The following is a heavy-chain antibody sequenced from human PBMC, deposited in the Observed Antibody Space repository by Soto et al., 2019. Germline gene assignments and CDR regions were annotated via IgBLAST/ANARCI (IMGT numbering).Heavy chain of an antibody. CDR1: GFTFSSYS. CDR2: ISSSSSYI. Sequence: EVQLVESGGGLVKPGGSLRLSCAASGFTFSSYSMNWVRQAPGKGLEWVSSISSSSSYIYYADSVKGRFTISRDNAKNSLDLQMNSLRAEDRAVYYCARVHFTAGAFYGGRAGWFDPWGQGTLVTVSS. D-gene: IGHD2-15*01. CDR3: ARVHFTAGAFYGGRAGWFDP. V-gene: IGHV3-21*01. J-gene: IGHJ5*02.